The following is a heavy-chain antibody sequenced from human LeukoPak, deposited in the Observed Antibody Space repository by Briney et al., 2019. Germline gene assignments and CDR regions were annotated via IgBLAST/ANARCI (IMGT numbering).Heavy chain of an antibody. J-gene: IGHJ5*02. CDR3: ARLGSNWYNWFDP. CDR1: GYSFTNYW. D-gene: IGHD6-13*01. CDR2: IYPGDSDT. V-gene: IGHV5-51*01. Sequence: GESLKISCKGSGYSFTNYWIGWVRPMPGKGLEWMGIIYPGDSDTRYSPSFQGQVTISADKSISTAYLQWSSLKASDTAIYYCARLGSNWYNWFDPWGQGTLVTVSS.